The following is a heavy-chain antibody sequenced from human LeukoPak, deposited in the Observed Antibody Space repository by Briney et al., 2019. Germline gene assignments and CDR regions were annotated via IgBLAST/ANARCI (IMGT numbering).Heavy chain of an antibody. Sequence: GGSLRLSCAASGFTFSNYVINWVRQAPGKGLEWVSAISGSGGSTYYADSVEGRFTISRDNSKNTLYLQMHNLGAEDTAVYYCAKDLYYNSESFPYYFDYWGQGTLVTVSS. CDR2: ISGSGGST. CDR1: GFTFSNYV. V-gene: IGHV3-23*01. CDR3: AKDLYYNSESFPYYFDY. J-gene: IGHJ4*02. D-gene: IGHD3-10*01.